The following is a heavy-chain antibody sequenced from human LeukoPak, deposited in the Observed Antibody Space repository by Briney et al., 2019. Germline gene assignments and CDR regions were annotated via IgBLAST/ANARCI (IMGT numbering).Heavy chain of an antibody. CDR2: ISPNNGGT. J-gene: IGHJ4*02. Sequence: ASVEVSCKASGYTFTGYYVHWVRQAPGQGLEWMGWISPNNGGTSYAHNFRDRVTMTTDTSINTAYMELSWLTSDDTAVYYCAREWDCSGGICFPRGFDFWGQGTLVTVSS. CDR3: AREWDCSGGICFPRGFDF. D-gene: IGHD2-15*01. CDR1: GYTFTGYY. V-gene: IGHV1-2*02.